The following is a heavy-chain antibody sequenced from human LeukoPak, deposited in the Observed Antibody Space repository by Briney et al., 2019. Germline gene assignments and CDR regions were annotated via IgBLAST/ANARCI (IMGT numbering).Heavy chain of an antibody. CDR3: ATKNSYDAFDM. J-gene: IGHJ3*02. Sequence: GGSLRLSCAASGFTFSTWTLSWVRQAPGKGLDWVSTIGSGGTTYYGDSVKGRFTISRDNSKNTVYLQMNSLRAEDTAVFYCATKNSYDAFDMWGQGTMVTVSS. CDR1: GFTFSTWT. D-gene: IGHD2-8*01. CDR2: IGSGGTT. V-gene: IGHV3-23*01.